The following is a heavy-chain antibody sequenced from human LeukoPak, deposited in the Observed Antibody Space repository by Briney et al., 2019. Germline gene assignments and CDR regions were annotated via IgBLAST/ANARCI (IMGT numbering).Heavy chain of an antibody. D-gene: IGHD3-10*01. Sequence: GGSLRLSCAASGFTFSSYSMNWVRQAPGKGLEGVSYISSSSSTIYYADSVKGRFTISRDNAKNSLYLQMNSLRAEDTAVYYCARGSVWKGEYYFDYWGQGTLVTVSS. V-gene: IGHV3-48*01. CDR1: GFTFSSYS. CDR2: ISSSSSTI. CDR3: ARGSVWKGEYYFDY. J-gene: IGHJ4*02.